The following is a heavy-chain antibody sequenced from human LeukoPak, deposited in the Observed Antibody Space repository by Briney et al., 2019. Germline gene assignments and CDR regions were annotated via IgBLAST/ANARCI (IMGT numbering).Heavy chain of an antibody. CDR2: VNQSGGT. CDR3: ARHIVVVPAAPRNWFDP. V-gene: IGHV4-34*01. D-gene: IGHD2-2*01. Sequence: SETLSLTCAVYGGSFSGYYWSWIRQSPGKGLEWIGEVNQSGGTNYTPSLESRVTISVDTFKNQFSLKLSPVTAADTAVYYCARHIVVVPAAPRNWFDPWGQGTLVTVSS. J-gene: IGHJ5*02. CDR1: GGSFSGYY.